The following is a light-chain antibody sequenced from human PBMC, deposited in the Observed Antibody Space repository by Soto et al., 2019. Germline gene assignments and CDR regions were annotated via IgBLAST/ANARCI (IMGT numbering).Light chain of an antibody. V-gene: IGKV3-20*01. Sequence: EIVLPQSPGTLSLSQGERATLSCRASQSVSSSYLAWYQQKPGQAPRLLIYGASTRATGIPARFSGSGSGTDFTLTISRLEPEDFAVYYCQQYGSSPRTFGQGTKVDIK. CDR3: QQYGSSPRT. CDR2: GAS. CDR1: QSVSSSY. J-gene: IGKJ1*01.